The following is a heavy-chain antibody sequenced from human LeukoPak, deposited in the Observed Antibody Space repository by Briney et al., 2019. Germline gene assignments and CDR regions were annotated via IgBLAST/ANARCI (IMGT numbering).Heavy chain of an antibody. D-gene: IGHD3-10*01. J-gene: IGHJ6*03. V-gene: IGHV1-8*01. CDR3: ARGPGRSLLWFGEHYYYYYMDV. Sequence: ASVKVSCKASGYTFTSYDINWVRQATGQGLEWMGWMNPNSGNTGYAQKFQGRVTMTRNTSISTAYMELSSLRSEDTAVYYCARGPGRSLLWFGEHYYYYYMDVWGKGTTVTISS. CDR1: GYTFTSYD. CDR2: MNPNSGNT.